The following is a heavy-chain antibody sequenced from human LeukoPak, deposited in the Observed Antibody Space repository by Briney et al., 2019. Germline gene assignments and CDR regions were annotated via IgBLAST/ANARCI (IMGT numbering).Heavy chain of an antibody. CDR1: GFTVSSNY. CDR3: ARNWRIATGDTAYYYGMDV. V-gene: IGHV3-66*03. J-gene: IGHJ6*02. CDR2: IYSCGST. D-gene: IGHD6-13*01. Sequence: GGSLRLSCAASGFTVSSNYMSWVRQAPGKGLEWVSVIYSCGSTYYADSVKGRFTISRDNSKNTLYLQMNSLRAEDTAVYYCARNWRIATGDTAYYYGMDVWGQGTTVTVSS.